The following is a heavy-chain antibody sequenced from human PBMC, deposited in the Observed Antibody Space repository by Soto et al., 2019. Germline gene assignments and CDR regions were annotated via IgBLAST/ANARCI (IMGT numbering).Heavy chain of an antibody. Sequence: PSETLRLTCTGSGGSMSSYYCSWIRHPPGKELEWIGYIYYRGSTNYNPSLKSRVTISVDTSKNQFSLKLSSVTAADTAVYYCGSGYYHLGGLEPNSYWSQGSLVTVSS. V-gene: IGHV4-59*01. D-gene: IGHD3-16*01. J-gene: IGHJ4*02. CDR1: GGSMSSYY. CDR3: GSGYYHLGGLEPNSY. CDR2: IYYRGST.